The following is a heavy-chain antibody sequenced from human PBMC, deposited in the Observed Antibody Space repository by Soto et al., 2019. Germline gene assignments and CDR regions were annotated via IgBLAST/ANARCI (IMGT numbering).Heavy chain of an antibody. J-gene: IGHJ4*02. CDR1: GDTFSKYG. CDR2: IFPVFATV. V-gene: IGHV1-69*01. Sequence: VQLVQSGAEVRKPGSSVKVSCKASGDTFSKYGITWLRQAPGQGFEWMGEIFPVFATVNYAQRFQYRALITADETTSTASIALSSLTPGDTAMYHCSRKRDIGAAGAIAFDYWGQGTLLTVSS. CDR3: SRKRDIGAAGAIAFDY. D-gene: IGHD6-13*01.